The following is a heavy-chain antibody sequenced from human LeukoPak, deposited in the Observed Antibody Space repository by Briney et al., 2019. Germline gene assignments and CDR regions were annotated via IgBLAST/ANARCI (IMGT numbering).Heavy chain of an antibody. D-gene: IGHD3-22*01. V-gene: IGHV4-59*01. CDR1: GGSITSYY. J-gene: IGHJ4*02. CDR3: ARAQGHYPFRFEY. CDR2: IYNSGRT. Sequence: KPSETLSLTCTVSGGSITSYYWSWIRQPPGKGLEWIGYIYNSGRTDHNASLKRRVIISVDTSKNQVFLKLSPVTAADTAVYYCARAQGHYPFRFEYWGQGTLVTVSS.